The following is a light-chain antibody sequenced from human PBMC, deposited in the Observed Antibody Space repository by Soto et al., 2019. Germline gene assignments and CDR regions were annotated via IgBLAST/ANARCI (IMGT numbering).Light chain of an antibody. V-gene: IGKV3-15*01. CDR2: GTS. CDR3: QQYNNWPRT. Sequence: EIVMTQSPATLYVSTGERATLSCRASQSVSTNLAWYQQKPCQAPSLLIYGTSTRATGIPARFSGSGSGTEFTLTISSLQSEDFAVYYCQQYNNWPRTFGQGTKVEI. J-gene: IGKJ1*01. CDR1: QSVSTN.